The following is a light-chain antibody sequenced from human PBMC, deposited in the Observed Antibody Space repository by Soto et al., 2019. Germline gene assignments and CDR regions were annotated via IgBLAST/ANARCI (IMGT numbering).Light chain of an antibody. V-gene: IGLV2-8*01. CDR2: EVS. J-gene: IGLJ2*01. Sequence: QSALTHPPSASGSPGQSVTISCTGTSSAVGGYNYVSWYQQYPGKAPKVMIYEVSKRPSGVPDRFSGSKSGNTASLTVSGLQAEDEADYYCSSYAGSNNVVFGGGTKVTVL. CDR1: SSAVGGYNY. CDR3: SSYAGSNNVV.